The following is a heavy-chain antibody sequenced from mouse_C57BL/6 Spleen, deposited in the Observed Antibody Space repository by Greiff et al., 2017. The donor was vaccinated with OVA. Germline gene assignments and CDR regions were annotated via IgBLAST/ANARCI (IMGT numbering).Heavy chain of an antibody. CDR2: IYPGSGNT. CDR3: ARSRGNYVDYAMDY. Sequence: VKLVESGAELVRPGASVKLSCKASGYTFTDYYINWVKQRPGQGLEWIARIYPGSGNTYYNEKFKGKATLTAEKSSSTAYMQLSSLTSEDSAVYFCARSRGNYVDYAMDYWGQGTSVTVSS. J-gene: IGHJ4*01. D-gene: IGHD2-1*01. V-gene: IGHV1-76*01. CDR1: GYTFTDYY.